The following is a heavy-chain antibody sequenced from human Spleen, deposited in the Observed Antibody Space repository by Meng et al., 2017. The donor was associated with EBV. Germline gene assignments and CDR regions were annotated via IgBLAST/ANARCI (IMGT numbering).Heavy chain of an antibody. D-gene: IGHD2-2*01. CDR2: ISGSGSST. V-gene: IGHV3-23*01. J-gene: IGHJ4*02. CDR3: AKDWGPGCSSTSCSPFDY. CDR1: GFTFSSYA. Sequence: EVQLLESXXXXVXXGGSLRLSCAAPGFTFSSYAMSWVRQAPGKGLEWVSAISGSGSSTHYADSVKGRFTISRDNSKNTLYLQMNSLRAEDTAVYYCAKDWGPGCSSTSCSPFDYWGQGTLVTVSS.